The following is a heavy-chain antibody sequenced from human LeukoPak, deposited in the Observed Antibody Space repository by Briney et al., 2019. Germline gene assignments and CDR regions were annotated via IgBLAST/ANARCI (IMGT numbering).Heavy chain of an antibody. CDR2: INHSGST. Sequence: SETLSLTCAVYGGSFSGYYWSWIRQPPGKGLEWIGEINHSGSTNYNPSLKSRVTISVDTSKNQLSLKLSSVTAADTAVYYCARGYSNSGSYVGWFDPWGQGTLVTVSS. CDR3: ARGYSNSGSYVGWFDP. CDR1: GGSFSGYY. J-gene: IGHJ5*02. V-gene: IGHV4-34*01. D-gene: IGHD1-26*01.